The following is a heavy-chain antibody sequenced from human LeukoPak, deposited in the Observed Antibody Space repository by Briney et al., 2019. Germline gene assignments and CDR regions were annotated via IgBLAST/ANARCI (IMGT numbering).Heavy chain of an antibody. CDR2: ISTSSTYI. V-gene: IGHV3-21*01. D-gene: IGHD5-12*01. Sequence: GGSLRLSCAASGFTFSSYSIHWVRQAPGKGLEWVSSISTSSTYIYYADSVKGRFTISRDNAKNSLFLQMNSLRAEDTAVYYCASLVTRDPATTPAFVWGQGTLVTVSS. CDR1: GFTFSSYS. J-gene: IGHJ4*02. CDR3: ASLVTRDPATTPAFV.